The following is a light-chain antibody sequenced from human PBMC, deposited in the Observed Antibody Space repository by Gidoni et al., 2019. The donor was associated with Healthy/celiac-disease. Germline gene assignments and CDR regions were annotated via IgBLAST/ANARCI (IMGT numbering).Light chain of an antibody. J-gene: IGKJ1*01. V-gene: IGKV3-15*01. CDR2: GAS. CDR3: QQYNNWPWT. CDR1: QSVSSN. Sequence: EIVMTQSPATLSVSPGERATLSCRASQSVSSNLAWYQQKPGPAPRLLIYGASTRATGIPARFSGSGSGTEFTLTISSLQSEDFAVYYCQQYNNWPWTFXXXTKXEIK.